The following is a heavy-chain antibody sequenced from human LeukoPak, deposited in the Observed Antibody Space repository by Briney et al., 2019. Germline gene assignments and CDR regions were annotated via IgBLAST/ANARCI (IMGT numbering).Heavy chain of an antibody. D-gene: IGHD6-13*01. V-gene: IGHV4-4*07. CDR2: VYTTGST. CDR1: GGSISSYY. J-gene: IGHJ4*02. Sequence: PSETLSLTCTVSGGSISSYYWSWIRQPAGKGLEWIGRVYTTGSTNYNPSLKVRVTMSVDTSKNQFSLKLSSVTAADAAVYYCARQLAAAGTAGFDYWGQGTLVTVSS. CDR3: ARQLAAAGTAGFDY.